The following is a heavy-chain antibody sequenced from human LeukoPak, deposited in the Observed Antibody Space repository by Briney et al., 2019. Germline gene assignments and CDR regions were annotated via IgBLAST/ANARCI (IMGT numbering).Heavy chain of an antibody. CDR1: GYTFTGYY. CDR3: ATVSRPHYDILTGYYNGWFDP. J-gene: IGHJ5*02. Sequence: ASVKVSCKASGYTFTGYYMHWVRQAPGQGLEWMGWINPNSGGTNYAQKFQGRVTMTRDTSISTAYMELSRLRSDDTAVYYCATVSRPHYDILTGYYNGWFDPWGQGTLVTVSS. V-gene: IGHV1-2*02. D-gene: IGHD3-9*01. CDR2: INPNSGGT.